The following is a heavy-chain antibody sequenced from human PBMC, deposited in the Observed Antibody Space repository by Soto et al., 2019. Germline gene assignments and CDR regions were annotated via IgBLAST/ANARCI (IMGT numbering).Heavy chain of an antibody. J-gene: IGHJ4*02. Sequence: SETLSLTCTVSGGSISSSSYHWGWIRQPPGKGLEWIGSIYYSGTTYYNPSLKSRITISVDNSKNTLYLQMNSLRAEDTAVYYCARDGNWNYGGTLDYWGQGTLVTVSS. CDR2: IYYSGTT. CDR1: GGSISSSSYH. D-gene: IGHD1-7*01. CDR3: ARDGNWNYGGTLDY. V-gene: IGHV4-39*02.